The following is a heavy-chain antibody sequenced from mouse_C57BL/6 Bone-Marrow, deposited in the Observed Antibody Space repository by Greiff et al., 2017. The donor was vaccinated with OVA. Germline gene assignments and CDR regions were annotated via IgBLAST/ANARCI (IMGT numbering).Heavy chain of an antibody. D-gene: IGHD1-1*01. CDR2: IYPGDGDT. V-gene: IGHV1-82*01. J-gene: IGHJ1*03. CDR3: ARAGYYGSSSYWYFDV. Sequence: QVQLQQSGPELVKPGASVKISCKASGYAFSSSWMNWVKQRPGKGLEWIGRIYPGDGDTNYNGKFKGKATLTADKSSSTAYMQLSRLTSEDSAVYFCARAGYYGSSSYWYFDVWGTGTTVTVSS. CDR1: GYAFSSSW.